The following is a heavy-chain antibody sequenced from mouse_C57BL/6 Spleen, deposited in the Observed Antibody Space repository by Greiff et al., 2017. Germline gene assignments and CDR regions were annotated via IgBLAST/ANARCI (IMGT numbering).Heavy chain of an antibody. D-gene: IGHD2-1*01. CDR1: GFSLTSYG. CDR2: IWRGGST. V-gene: IGHV2-5*01. Sequence: VQLQESGPGLVQPSQSLSITCTVSGFSLTSYGVHWVRQSPGKGLEWLGVIWRGGSTDYNAAFMSRLGITKDNSKSQVFFKMNSLQADDTAIYYCAKDGNYPAWFAYWGQGTLVTVSA. J-gene: IGHJ3*01. CDR3: AKDGNYPAWFAY.